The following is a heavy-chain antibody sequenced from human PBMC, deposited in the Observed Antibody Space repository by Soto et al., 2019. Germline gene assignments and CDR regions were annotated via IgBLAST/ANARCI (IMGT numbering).Heavy chain of an antibody. CDR2: ISGSGGST. CDR1: GFTFSSYA. CDR3: AKGVDIVATMGHDY. Sequence: GESLKISCAASGFTFSSYAMSWVRQAPGKGLEWVSAISGSGGSTYYADSVKGRFTISRDNSKNTLYLQMNSLRAEDTAVYYCAKGVDIVATMGHDYWGQGTLGTVSS. D-gene: IGHD5-12*01. J-gene: IGHJ4*02. V-gene: IGHV3-23*01.